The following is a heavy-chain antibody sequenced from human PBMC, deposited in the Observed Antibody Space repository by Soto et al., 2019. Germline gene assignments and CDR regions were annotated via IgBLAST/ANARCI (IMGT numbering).Heavy chain of an antibody. CDR1: GASISIFN. V-gene: IGHV4-4*07. J-gene: IGHJ2*01. CDR3: ARDRGEYTSSWFWYFSH. Sequence: SETLSPTCLVSGASISIFNWNWVRHPAGKGPEWVGRLNIAGTINYNPSLKSRITMSMDTSKNQISLHLRSVTAADTAIYYCARDRGEYTSSWFWYFSHWGHGTLVTVSS. D-gene: IGHD6-13*01. CDR2: LNIAGTI.